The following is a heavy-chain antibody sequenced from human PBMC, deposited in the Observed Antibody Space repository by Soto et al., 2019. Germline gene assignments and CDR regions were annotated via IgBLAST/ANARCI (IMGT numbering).Heavy chain of an antibody. J-gene: IGHJ4*02. CDR1: GFTFSSYA. Sequence: QVQLVESGGGVVQPGRSLRLSCAASGFTFSSYAMHWVRQAPGKGLEWVAVISYDGSNKYYADSVKGRFTISRDNSKNTLDLQMNSLRAEDTAVYYCARVGIVVVVADAEFDYWGQGTLVTVSS. V-gene: IGHV3-30-3*01. D-gene: IGHD2-15*01. CDR2: ISYDGSNK. CDR3: ARVGIVVVVADAEFDY.